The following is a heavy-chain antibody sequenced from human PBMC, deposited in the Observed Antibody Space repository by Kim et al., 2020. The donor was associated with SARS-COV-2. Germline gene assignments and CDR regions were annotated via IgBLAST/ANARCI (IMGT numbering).Heavy chain of an antibody. D-gene: IGHD1-7*01. CDR3: ARVGRNWNSLLDY. V-gene: IGHV1-3*01. J-gene: IGHJ4*02. Sequence: SQKFQGRVTITRDTSASTAYMELSSLRSEDTAVYYCARVGRNWNSLLDYWGQGTLVTVSS.